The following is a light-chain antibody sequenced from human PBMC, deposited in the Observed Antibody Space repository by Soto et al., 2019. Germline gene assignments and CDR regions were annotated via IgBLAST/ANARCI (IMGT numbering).Light chain of an antibody. CDR2: EVR. V-gene: IGLV2-14*01. CDR1: SSDIGDYNF. CDR3: SSFSMRSTLYV. J-gene: IGLJ1*01. Sequence: QSALTQPASVSGSPGQSITISCTGTSSDIGDYNFVSWYQQHPGKAPKLMIFEVRDRPSGISSRFSGSKSGNTASLTISGLQTEDAADYYCSSFSMRSTLYVFGTGTKVTVL.